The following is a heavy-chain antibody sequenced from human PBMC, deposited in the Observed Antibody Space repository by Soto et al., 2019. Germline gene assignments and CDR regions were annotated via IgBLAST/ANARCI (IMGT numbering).Heavy chain of an antibody. CDR1: NGSISNFY. CDR3: ARSSHKESWFDP. CDR2: IHGSGSA. J-gene: IGHJ5*02. V-gene: IGHV4-4*07. Sequence: QVQLQESGPGLVKPSETLSLTCTVSNGSISNFYWNWIRQSAGKGLEWIGRIHGSGSATYNPSLRSRVTMSVDTSKNQFSLKVNSATGADTAVYYCARSSHKESWFDPWGQGTLVTVSS. D-gene: IGHD6-13*01.